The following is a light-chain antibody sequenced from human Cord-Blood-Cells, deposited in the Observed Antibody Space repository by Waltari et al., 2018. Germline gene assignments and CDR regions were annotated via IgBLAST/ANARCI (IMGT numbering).Light chain of an antibody. J-gene: IGKJ4*01. CDR3: MQALQTPLT. CDR1: QSLLHSNGYNY. V-gene: IGKV2-28*01. Sequence: DIVMTQSPLSLPVTPGEPASISCRSSQSLLHSNGYNYLDWYLQKPGQSPQLLIYLGSNLASGVPDRFSGSGSGTDFTLKISRGEAEDVGVYYCMQALQTPLTFGGGTKVEIK. CDR2: LGS.